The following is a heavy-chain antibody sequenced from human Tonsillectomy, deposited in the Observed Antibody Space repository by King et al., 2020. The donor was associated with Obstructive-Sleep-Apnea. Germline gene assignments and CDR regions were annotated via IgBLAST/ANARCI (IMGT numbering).Heavy chain of an antibody. D-gene: IGHD3-3*01. CDR3: ARDRRYDFWSGYYM. CDR2: ISYDGSNK. Sequence: VQLVESGGGVVQPGRSLRLSCAASGFTFSSYAMHWVRQAPGKVLEWVAVISYDGSNKYYADSVKVRFTISSDNSKNTLYLQMNSLRAEDTAVYYCARDRRYDFWSGYYMWGQGTLVTVSS. V-gene: IGHV3-30*04. CDR1: GFTFSSYA. J-gene: IGHJ4*02.